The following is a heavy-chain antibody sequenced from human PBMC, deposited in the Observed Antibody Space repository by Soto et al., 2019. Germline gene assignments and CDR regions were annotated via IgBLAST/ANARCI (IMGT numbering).Heavy chain of an antibody. V-gene: IGHV3-66*01. J-gene: IGHJ4*02. D-gene: IGHD1-20*01. CDR3: ARGITGTTNVDY. CDR2: IYSGGST. CDR1: GFTVSSNY. Sequence: EVQLVESGGGLVQPGGSLRLSCAASGFTVSSNYMSWVRQAPGKGLEWVSVIYSGGSTYYADSVKGRFTISRDNSKNTLYLQMNSLRAEDTGVYYCARGITGTTNVDYWGQGTLVTVSS.